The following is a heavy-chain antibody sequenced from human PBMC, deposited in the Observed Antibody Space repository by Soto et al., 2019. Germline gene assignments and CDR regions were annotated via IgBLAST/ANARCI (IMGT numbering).Heavy chain of an antibody. CDR1: GGSFSGYY. CDR3: SRGPKRGGYRVGGAPAYYYYGMDV. Sequence: ASETLSLTCAVYGGSFSGYYWSWIRQPPGKGLEWIGEINHSGSANYDPSLKSRVTISVDTSKNQFSLKLSSVTAADTAVYYCSRGPKRGGYRVGGAPAYYYYGMDVWGQGTTVTVSS. D-gene: IGHD6-19*01. V-gene: IGHV4-34*01. J-gene: IGHJ6*02. CDR2: INHSGSA.